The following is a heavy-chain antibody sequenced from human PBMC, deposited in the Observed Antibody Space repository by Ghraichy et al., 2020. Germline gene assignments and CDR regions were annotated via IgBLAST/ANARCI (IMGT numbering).Heavy chain of an antibody. J-gene: IGHJ5*02. CDR3: AREVVVVVAATPRSWFDP. D-gene: IGHD2-15*01. CDR1: GFTFSSYA. CDR2: ISYDGSNK. V-gene: IGHV3-30-3*01. Sequence: GGSLRLSCAASGFTFSSYAMHWVRQAPGKGLEWVAVISYDGSNKYYADSVKGRFTISRDNSKNTLYLQMNSLRAEDTAVYYCAREVVVVVAATPRSWFDPWGQGTLVTVSS.